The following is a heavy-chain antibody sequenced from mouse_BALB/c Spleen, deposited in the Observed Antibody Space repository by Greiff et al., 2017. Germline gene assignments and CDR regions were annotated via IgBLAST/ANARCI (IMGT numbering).Heavy chain of an antibody. V-gene: IGHV1-7*01. CDR1: GYTFTSYW. CDR2: INPSTRYT. Sequence: VQLQQSGAELAKPGASVKMSCKASGYTFTSYWMHWVKQRPGQGLEWIGYINPSTRYTEYNQKFKDKATLTADKSSSTAYMQLSSLTSEDSAVYYCARRGTTGWYFDVWGAGTTVTVSS. J-gene: IGHJ1*01. CDR3: ARRGTTGWYFDV. D-gene: IGHD2-14*01.